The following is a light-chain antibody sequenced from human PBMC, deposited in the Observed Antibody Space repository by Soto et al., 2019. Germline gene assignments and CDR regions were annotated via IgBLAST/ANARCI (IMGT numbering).Light chain of an antibody. Sequence: DIVMTQSPLSLPVTPGEPASISCRSSQSLLHSDGYTYLDWYLQKPGQSLQVLIFLGSNRASGVPDRFSAIGSGTDFTLKISRVEAEDVGVYYCMQALQSPCTFGQGTKVEI. CDR2: LGS. CDR1: QSLLHSDGYTY. V-gene: IGKV2-28*01. CDR3: MQALQSPCT. J-gene: IGKJ1*01.